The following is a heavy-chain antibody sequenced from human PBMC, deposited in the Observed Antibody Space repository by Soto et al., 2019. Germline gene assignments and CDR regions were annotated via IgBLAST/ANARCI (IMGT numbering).Heavy chain of an antibody. CDR3: ARGEVREGYSGSYFDY. V-gene: IGHV4-59*01. CDR2: IYYSGNT. Sequence: SETLSLTCTVSGGSISSYYWSWIRQPPGKGLEWIGYIYYSGNTNYNPSLKSRVTISVDTSKNQFSLKLSSVTAADTAVYYCARGEVREGYSGSYFDYWGQGTLVTVSS. CDR1: GGSISSYY. D-gene: IGHD1-26*01. J-gene: IGHJ4*02.